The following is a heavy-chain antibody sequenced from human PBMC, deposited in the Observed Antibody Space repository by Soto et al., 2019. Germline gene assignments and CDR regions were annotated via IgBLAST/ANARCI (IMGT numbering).Heavy chain of an antibody. Sequence: GGSMRLSCAASGFTFSSYAMSWVRQAPGKGLECVSGIGLVNTDTYYADSQKGRSIISSDTSKDTLSLQMNGLRAEDTAVYYCANDRMDHNSVWDPFDIWGQGTVVTVSS. CDR3: ANDRMDHNSVWDPFDI. D-gene: IGHD2-15*01. V-gene: IGHV3-23*01. CDR2: IGLVNTDT. J-gene: IGHJ3*02. CDR1: GFTFSSYA.